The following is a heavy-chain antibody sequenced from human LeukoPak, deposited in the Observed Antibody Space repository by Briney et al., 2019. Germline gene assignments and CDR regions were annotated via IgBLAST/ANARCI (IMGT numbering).Heavy chain of an antibody. Sequence: PGGSLRLSCAGSGYTFSRHDMSWVRQAPGKGLEWVSAISGSGGSTYYADSVKGRFTISRDNSKNTLYLQMNSLRAEDTAVYYCAKEPTVLTRYFDYWGQGTLVTVSS. CDR1: GYTFSRHD. CDR2: ISGSGGST. CDR3: AKEPTVLTRYFDY. J-gene: IGHJ4*02. V-gene: IGHV3-23*01. D-gene: IGHD4/OR15-4a*01.